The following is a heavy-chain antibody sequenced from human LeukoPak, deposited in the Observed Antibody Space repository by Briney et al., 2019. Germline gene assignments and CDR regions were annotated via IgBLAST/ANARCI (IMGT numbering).Heavy chain of an antibody. CDR1: GGSINSGAYY. D-gene: IGHD1-26*01. CDR2: IYYTRIT. CDR3: ARMGDFNGFY. J-gene: IGHJ4*02. Sequence: SETLSLTCSVSGGSINSGAYYWGWIRQPPGKGLEWTVSIYYTRITYYNPSLKSRVSISVDTSKNQFSLKLSSVTAADTAVYYCARMGDFNGFYWGQGTLVTVSP. V-gene: IGHV4-30-4*02.